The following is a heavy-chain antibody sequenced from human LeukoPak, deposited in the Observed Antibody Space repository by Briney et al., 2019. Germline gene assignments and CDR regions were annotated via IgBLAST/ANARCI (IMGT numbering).Heavy chain of an antibody. D-gene: IGHD6-6*01. Sequence: ASVMVSCKASGYTFTGYYMHWVQQAPGQGLEWMGWINPNSGGTNYAQKFQGRVTMTRDTSISTAYMELSRLRSDDTAVYYCARVGTRIAARVAGWFDPWGQGTLVTVSS. CDR1: GYTFTGYY. CDR3: ARVGTRIAARVAGWFDP. V-gene: IGHV1-2*02. J-gene: IGHJ5*02. CDR2: INPNSGGT.